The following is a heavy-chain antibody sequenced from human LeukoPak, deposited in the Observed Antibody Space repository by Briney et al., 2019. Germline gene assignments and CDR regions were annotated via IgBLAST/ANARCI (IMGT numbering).Heavy chain of an antibody. J-gene: IGHJ3*02. Sequence: ASVRVSFKASGYTFSDNYIHWVRQAPGQGLEGMGWINPHSGGTNYGENFQGRVTLTRDTSISTAYMDLSSLISDDTAVYYCAREFMRVTAFDIWGQGTMVTVSS. V-gene: IGHV1-2*02. CDR1: GYTFSDNY. D-gene: IGHD2-21*02. CDR3: AREFMRVTAFDI. CDR2: INPHSGGT.